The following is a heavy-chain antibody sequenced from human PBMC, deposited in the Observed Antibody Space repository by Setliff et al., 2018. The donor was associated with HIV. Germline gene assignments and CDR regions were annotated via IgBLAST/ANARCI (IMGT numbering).Heavy chain of an antibody. CDR2: INYRGNT. CDR1: GGSISTSRYY. Sequence: SETLSLTCTVSGGSISTSRYYWGWIRQPPGKGLEWIGSINYRGNTYYNPSLKSRAAISVDTSKNQISLKLSSVTAADTAVYYCARQFRYPNRAVAGVDYWGQGTLVTVSS. CDR3: ARQFRYPNRAVAGVDY. V-gene: IGHV4-39*01. D-gene: IGHD6-19*01. J-gene: IGHJ4*02.